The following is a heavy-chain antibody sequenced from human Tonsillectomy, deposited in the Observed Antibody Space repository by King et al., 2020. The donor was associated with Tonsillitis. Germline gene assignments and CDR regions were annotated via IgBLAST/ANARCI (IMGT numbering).Heavy chain of an antibody. CDR2: IKEDGSEK. CDR3: ASRLAQQWVFDY. D-gene: IGHD1-26*01. CDR1: GFTFSSYW. J-gene: IGHJ4*02. Sequence: QLVQSGGGVVQPGGSLRLSCAASGFTFSSYWMSWVRQAPGKGLEWVASIKEDGSEKYYVDSVKGRFTISRDNAKNSLYLQMNNLRAEDTAVYYCASRLAQQWVFDYWGQGTLVTVSS. V-gene: IGHV3-7*03.